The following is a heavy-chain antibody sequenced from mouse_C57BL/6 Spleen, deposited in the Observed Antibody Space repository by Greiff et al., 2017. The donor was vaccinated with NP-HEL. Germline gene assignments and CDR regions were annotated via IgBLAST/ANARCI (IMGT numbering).Heavy chain of an antibody. CDR2: IRNKANGYTT. CDR3: VKAVDGYDDY. D-gene: IGHD2-2*01. J-gene: IGHJ2*01. V-gene: IGHV7-4*01. Sequence: EVNVVESGGGLVQPGASLRLSCAASGFTFTDYYMSWVRQPPGKAPAWLALIRNKANGYTTEYTASVKCRFTISRDKSQNILYLQMNTLRAEDSATYYCVKAVDGYDDYWGQGTTRTVSS. CDR1: GFTFTDYY.